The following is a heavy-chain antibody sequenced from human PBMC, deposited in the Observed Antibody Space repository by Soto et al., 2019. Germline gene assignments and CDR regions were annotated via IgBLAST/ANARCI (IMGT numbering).Heavy chain of an antibody. V-gene: IGHV3-30-3*01. CDR3: ARDLVVVVAATSDAFDI. J-gene: IGHJ3*02. CDR2: ISYDGSNK. D-gene: IGHD2-15*01. Sequence: GGSLRLSCAASGFTFSSYAMHWVRQAPGKGLEWVAVISYDGSNKYYADSVKGRFTISRDNSKNTLYLQMNSLRAEDTAVYYCARDLVVVVAATSDAFDIWGQGTMVTVSS. CDR1: GFTFSSYA.